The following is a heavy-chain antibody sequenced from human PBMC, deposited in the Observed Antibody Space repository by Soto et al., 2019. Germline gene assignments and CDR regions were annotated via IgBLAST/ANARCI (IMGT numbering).Heavy chain of an antibody. CDR2: IIPIFGTA. V-gene: IGHV1-69*13. CDR1: GGGFSSYA. Sequence: GASVKVSCKASGGGFSSYAISWVRQAPGQGLEWMGGIIPIFGTANYAQKFQGRVTITADESTSTAYMELSSLRSEDTAVYYCARAVSVGATIYYYGMDVWGQGTTVTVSS. J-gene: IGHJ6*02. CDR3: ARAVSVGATIYYYGMDV. D-gene: IGHD1-26*01.